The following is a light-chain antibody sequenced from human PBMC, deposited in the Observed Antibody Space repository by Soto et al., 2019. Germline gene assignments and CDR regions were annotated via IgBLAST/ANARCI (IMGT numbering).Light chain of an antibody. CDR3: QQYGSSPRT. V-gene: IGKV3-15*01. CDR1: ENIYTN. J-gene: IGKJ1*01. CDR2: GAS. Sequence: EIVITQSPPTLSVYAGERAPLSCRASENIYTNLAWYQQKPGQAPRPLFYGASTRATGLPARFSGTGSGTEFTLTINSLEPEDFAVYYCQQYGSSPRTFGQGTKVDIK.